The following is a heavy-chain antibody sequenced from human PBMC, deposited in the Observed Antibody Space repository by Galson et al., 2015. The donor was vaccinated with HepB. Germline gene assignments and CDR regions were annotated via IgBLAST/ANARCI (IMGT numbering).Heavy chain of an antibody. D-gene: IGHD2-21*01. V-gene: IGHV1-18*01. CDR2: ISAYNGNI. CDR1: GGTFSSYA. CDR3: ARDIFAKCGGDCPNNY. Sequence: SVKVSCKASGGTFSSYAISWVRQAPGQGLEWVAWISAYNGNIKFAQKFQGRVTTTRDTSTNTAYMELRSLTSDDTAVYYCARDIFAKCGGDCPNNYWGQGTLITVSS. J-gene: IGHJ4*02.